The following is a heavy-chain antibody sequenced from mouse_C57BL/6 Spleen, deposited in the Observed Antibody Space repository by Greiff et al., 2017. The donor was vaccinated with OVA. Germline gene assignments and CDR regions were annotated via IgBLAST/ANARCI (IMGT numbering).Heavy chain of an antibody. CDR2: IHPNSGST. J-gene: IGHJ2*01. Sequence: VQLQQPGAELVKPGASVKLSCKASGYTFTSYWMHWVKQRPGQGLEWIGMIHPNSGSTNYNEKFKSKATLTVDKSSSTAYMQLSILTSEDSAVYYCARDYYGSSYRFDYWGQGTTLTVSS. CDR1: GYTFTSYW. CDR3: ARDYYGSSYRFDY. D-gene: IGHD1-1*01. V-gene: IGHV1-64*01.